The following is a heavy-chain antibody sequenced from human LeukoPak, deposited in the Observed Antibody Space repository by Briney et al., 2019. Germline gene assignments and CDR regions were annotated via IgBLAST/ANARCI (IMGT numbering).Heavy chain of an antibody. V-gene: IGHV3-21*01. CDR3: AREDKAVAGITSDY. J-gene: IGHJ4*02. Sequence: PGGSLRLSCAASGFTFSSYSMNWVRQAPGKGLEWVSSISSSSSYIYYADSVKGRFTISRDNAKNSLYLQMNSLRAEDTAVYYCAREDKAVAGITSDYWGQGTLVTVSS. D-gene: IGHD6-19*01. CDR1: GFTFSSYS. CDR2: ISSSSSYI.